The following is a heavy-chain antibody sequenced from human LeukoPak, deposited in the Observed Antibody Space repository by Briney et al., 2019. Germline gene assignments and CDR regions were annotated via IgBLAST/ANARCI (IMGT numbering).Heavy chain of an antibody. D-gene: IGHD2-15*01. CDR2: IKQDGSEK. Sequence: PGRSLRLSCAASGFTFSSYWMSWVRQAPGKGLEWVANIKQDGSEKYYVDSVKGRFTISRDNAKNSLYLQMNSLRAEDTAVYYCARAGGSSHADYWGQGTLVTVSS. CDR3: ARAGGSSHADY. CDR1: GFTFSSYW. J-gene: IGHJ4*02. V-gene: IGHV3-7*01.